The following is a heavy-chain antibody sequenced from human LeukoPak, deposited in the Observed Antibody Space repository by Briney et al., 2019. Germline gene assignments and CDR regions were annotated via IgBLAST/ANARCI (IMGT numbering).Heavy chain of an antibody. CDR2: IKEDGTAE. CDR1: GFSFISYG. CDR3: VRDQHDTCYQF. V-gene: IGHV3-7*01. J-gene: IGHJ4*02. D-gene: IGHD2-2*01. Sequence: PGGSLRLSCAASGFSFISYGMHWVRQAPGKGLEWVANIKEDGTAEYYVDSVKGRFTFSRDNARNSLFLQMNSLRAEDTALYYCVRDQHDTCYQFWGQGTLVTVSS.